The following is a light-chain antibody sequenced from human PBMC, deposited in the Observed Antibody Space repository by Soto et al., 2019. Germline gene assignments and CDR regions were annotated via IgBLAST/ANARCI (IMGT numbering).Light chain of an antibody. CDR2: EGS. J-gene: IGLJ2*01. CDR3: CSYAGSVV. Sequence: QSALTQPASVSGSPGQSSTISCTGTSSDVGRYNLVSWYQQHPGKAPKLMIYEGSKRPSGVSNRFSGSKSGNTASLTISGLQAEDEADYYCCSYAGSVVFGGGTKVTVL. CDR1: SSDVGRYNL. V-gene: IGLV2-23*01.